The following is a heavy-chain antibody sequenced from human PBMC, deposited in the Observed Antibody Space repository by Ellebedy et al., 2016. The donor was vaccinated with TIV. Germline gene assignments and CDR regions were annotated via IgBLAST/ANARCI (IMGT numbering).Heavy chain of an antibody. V-gene: IGHV1-18*01. J-gene: IGHJ6*03. D-gene: IGHD1-14*01. CDR2: ISAYNGNT. CDR3: ARGVYHGLHYYYYYYMDV. CDR1: GYTFTSYG. Sequence: ASVKVSXXASGYTFTSYGISWVRQAPGQGLEWMGWISAYNGNTNYAQKLQGRVTMTTDTSTSTAYMELSSLRSEDTAVYYCARGVYHGLHYYYYYYMDVWGKGTTVTVSS.